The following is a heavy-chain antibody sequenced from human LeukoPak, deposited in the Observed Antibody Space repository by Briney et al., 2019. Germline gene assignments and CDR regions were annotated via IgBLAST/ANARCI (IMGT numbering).Heavy chain of an antibody. Sequence: EASVKVSCKASGDTFTSYAMHWVRQAPGQRLEWMGWINAGNGNTKYSQKFQGRVTITRDTSASTAYMELSSLRSEDTAVYYCARNMVRGVIPQDWGQGTLVTVSS. D-gene: IGHD3-10*01. CDR3: ARNMVRGVIPQD. J-gene: IGHJ4*02. V-gene: IGHV1-3*01. CDR2: INAGNGNT. CDR1: GDTFTSYA.